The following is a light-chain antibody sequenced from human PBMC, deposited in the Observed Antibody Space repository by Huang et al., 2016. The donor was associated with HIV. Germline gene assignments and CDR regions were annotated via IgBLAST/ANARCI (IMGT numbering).Light chain of an antibody. V-gene: IGKV3-15*01. CDR3: QQYNDWPPLT. Sequence: EIEMTQSPATLSVSPGERATLSCRASHRVDSDLAWYQQEPGQAPRLLIYVASTRATGISAKFNGTGSGTEFSLSITNLQSEDFAVYYCQQYNDWPPLTFGGGTKVEI. CDR1: HRVDSD. J-gene: IGKJ4*01. CDR2: VAS.